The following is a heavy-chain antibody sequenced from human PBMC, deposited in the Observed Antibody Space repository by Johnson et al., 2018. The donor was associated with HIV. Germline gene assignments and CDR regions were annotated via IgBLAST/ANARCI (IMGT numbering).Heavy chain of an antibody. Sequence: VQLVESGGGVVQPGMSLRLSCAASGFTISSNYMSWVRQAPGKGLEWVSVIYSGGSTYYAESVKCRFTVSRDNSKNTVYLQMNSLRPEDAAVYYCARGRGELLGVAFDIWGQGTMVTVSS. CDR2: IYSGGST. J-gene: IGHJ3*02. CDR3: ARGRGELLGVAFDI. D-gene: IGHD3-16*01. CDR1: GFTISSNY. V-gene: IGHV3-66*02.